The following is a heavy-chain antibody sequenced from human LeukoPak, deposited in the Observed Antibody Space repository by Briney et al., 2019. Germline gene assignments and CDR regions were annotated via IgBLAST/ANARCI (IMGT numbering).Heavy chain of an antibody. V-gene: IGHV3-21*01. D-gene: IGHD4-17*01. CDR1: GFTFSSHL. CDR2: IGGSDSYK. J-gene: IGHJ4*02. CDR3: ARDRGGDYVAQY. Sequence: PGGSLRLSCAASGFTFSSHLMNWVRQAPGRGLEWVSSIGGSDSYKYYTDSVKGRFTISRDNAKNSLYLQMNSLRVEDTAVYYCARDRGGDYVAQYWGQGTLVTVSS.